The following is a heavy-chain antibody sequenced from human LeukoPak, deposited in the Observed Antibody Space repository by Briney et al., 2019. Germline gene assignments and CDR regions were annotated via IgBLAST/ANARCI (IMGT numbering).Heavy chain of an antibody. CDR1: GCTFTGYY. D-gene: IGHD6-19*01. J-gene: IGHJ4*02. Sequence: ASVKVSCKASGCTFTGYYMHWVRQAPGQGLEGMGWINPNSGSTNYAEKFQGRVAMTRDTSISTAYMELSSLRSEDTAVYYYARGPVAGTPAIDSWGQGTLVTVSS. CDR3: ARGPVAGTPAIDS. CDR2: INPNSGST. V-gene: IGHV1-2*02.